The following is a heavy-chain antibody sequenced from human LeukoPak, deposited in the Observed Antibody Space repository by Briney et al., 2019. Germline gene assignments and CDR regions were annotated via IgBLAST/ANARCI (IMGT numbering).Heavy chain of an antibody. Sequence: GRCLRLSCAASGFTFSSYEMKWVRQAPGKGLEWVSYISSSGSTIYYADSVKGRFTISRDNAKNSLYLQMNSLRAEDTAVYYCARAQYYTGYWGQGTLVTVSS. D-gene: IGHD2/OR15-2a*01. CDR1: GFTFSSYE. CDR3: ARAQYYTGY. J-gene: IGHJ4*02. V-gene: IGHV3-48*03. CDR2: ISSSGSTI.